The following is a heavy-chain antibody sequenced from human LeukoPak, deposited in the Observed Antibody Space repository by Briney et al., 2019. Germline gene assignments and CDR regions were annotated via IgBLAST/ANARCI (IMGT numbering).Heavy chain of an antibody. CDR3: ARAGNVLVVTQKKKKPFDL. V-gene: IGHV4-34*08. Sequence: SETLSLTCAVYGGTFGGYYWTWVRQPPGERPEWIGEINHFGNTSYNSSLKSRVTISVDTSKHQFSLKLHSVTAADTAVYYCARAGNVLVVTQKKKKPFDLWGQGTLVSVSS. CDR2: INHFGNT. D-gene: IGHD3-22*01. J-gene: IGHJ4*02. CDR1: GGTFGGYY.